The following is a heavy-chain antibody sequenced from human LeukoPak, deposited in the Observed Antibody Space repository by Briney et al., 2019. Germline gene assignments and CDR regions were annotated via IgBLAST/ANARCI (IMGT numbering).Heavy chain of an antibody. CDR3: ASYSYYYDSSGYFDY. V-gene: IGHV4-59*01. CDR2: IYYSGST. Sequence: SETLSLTCSVSGDSISSYYWSWTRQPPGKGLEWIGYIYYSGSTNYNPSLKSRVTISVDTSKNQFSLKLSSVTAADTAVYYCASYSYYYDSSGYFDYWGQGTLVTVSS. D-gene: IGHD3-22*01. J-gene: IGHJ4*02. CDR1: GDSISSYY.